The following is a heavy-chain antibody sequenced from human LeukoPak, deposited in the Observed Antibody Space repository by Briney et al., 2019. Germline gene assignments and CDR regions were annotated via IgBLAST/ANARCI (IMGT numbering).Heavy chain of an antibody. CDR3: ARDQGWHAGRVAAAGTGNAFDI. Sequence: SETLSLTCTVSGGSLSSYYWSWIRQPPGKGLEWIGYIYDSGRTNYNPCRTNYNPSLRSRVAMSIDTSKNQFSLKLSSVTAADTAVYYCARDQGWHAGRVAAAGTGNAFDIWGQGTMVTVSS. CDR1: GGSLSSYY. CDR2: IYDSGRTNYNPCRT. D-gene: IGHD6-13*01. V-gene: IGHV4-59*12. J-gene: IGHJ3*02.